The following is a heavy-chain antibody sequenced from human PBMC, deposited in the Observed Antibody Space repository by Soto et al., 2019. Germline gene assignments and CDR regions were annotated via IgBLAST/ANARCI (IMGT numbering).Heavy chain of an antibody. J-gene: IGHJ4*02. Sequence: SETLSLTCTVSGGSISSGGYYWSWIRQHPGKGLEWIGYIYYSGSTYYNPSLKSRVTISVDTSKNQFSLKLSSVTAADTAVYYCARKPYYGSGSYREYYFDYWGQGTLVTVSS. CDR1: GGSISSGGYY. V-gene: IGHV4-31*03. D-gene: IGHD3-10*01. CDR3: ARKPYYGSGSYREYYFDY. CDR2: IYYSGST.